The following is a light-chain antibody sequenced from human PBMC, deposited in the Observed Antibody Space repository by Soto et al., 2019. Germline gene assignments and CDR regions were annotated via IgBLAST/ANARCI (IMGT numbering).Light chain of an antibody. V-gene: IGKV3-15*01. CDR3: QQDNNWWT. Sequence: EIVMTQSPATLSVSPGERATLSCRASQSVSSNLAWYQQKPGQAPRLLIYGASTRATGITARFSGRGSGTEFTLTISSLQSEDFAVYYCQQDNNWWTFGQGTKVEIK. CDR1: QSVSSN. CDR2: GAS. J-gene: IGKJ1*01.